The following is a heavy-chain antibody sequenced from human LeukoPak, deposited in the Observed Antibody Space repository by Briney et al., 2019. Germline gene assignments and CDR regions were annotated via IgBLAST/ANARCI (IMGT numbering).Heavy chain of an antibody. CDR1: GFIFNAYD. Sequence: PGGSLRLSCAASGFIFNAYDMNWVRQAPGKGLEWLSFIEKTSSTIYYADSVKGRFTISRDNARNSLYLRLNSLRDEDTALYYCVRDRMGGAFDIWGQGTMVTISS. J-gene: IGHJ3*02. CDR2: IEKTSSTI. V-gene: IGHV3-48*02. D-gene: IGHD3-16*01. CDR3: VRDRMGGAFDI.